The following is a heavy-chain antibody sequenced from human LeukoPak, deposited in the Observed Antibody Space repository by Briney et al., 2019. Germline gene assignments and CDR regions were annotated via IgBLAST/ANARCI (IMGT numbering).Heavy chain of an antibody. CDR3: ARELGSSWYSNWFDP. Sequence: SETLSLTCTVSGGSISSYYWSWIRQPPGKGLEWIGYIYYSGSTNYNPSLKSRVTISVDTSKNQFSLKLSSVTAADTAVYYCARELGSSWYSNWFDPWGQGTLVTVSS. CDR2: IYYSGST. CDR1: GGSISSYY. D-gene: IGHD6-13*01. V-gene: IGHV4-59*01. J-gene: IGHJ5*02.